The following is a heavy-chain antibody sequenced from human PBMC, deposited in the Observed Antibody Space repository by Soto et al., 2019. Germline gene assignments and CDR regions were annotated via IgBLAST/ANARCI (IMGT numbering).Heavy chain of an antibody. D-gene: IGHD3-3*01. CDR3: AKEGQVGGARHVLRFLEAPPNFDY. J-gene: IGHJ4*02. Sequence: GGSLRLSCAASGFTFSSYAMSWVRQAPGKGLEWVSAISGSGGSTYYADSVKGRFTISRDNSKNTLYLQMNSLRAEDTAVYYCAKEGQVGGARHVLRFLEAPPNFDYWGQGTLVTVSS. CDR1: GFTFSSYA. CDR2: ISGSGGST. V-gene: IGHV3-23*01.